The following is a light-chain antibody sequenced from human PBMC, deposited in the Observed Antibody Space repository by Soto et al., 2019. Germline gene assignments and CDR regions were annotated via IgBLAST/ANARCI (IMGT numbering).Light chain of an antibody. J-gene: IGKJ1*01. CDR3: QHYKSYSEA. CDR2: KAS. CDR1: QTISSW. Sequence: DIQMTQSPSTLSGSVGDRVTITCRASQTISSWLAWYQQKPGKAPKLLIYKASTLKSGVPSRFSGSGSGTEFPLTISSLQPDDFATSYRQHYKSYSEAFGQGTKVDIK. V-gene: IGKV1-5*03.